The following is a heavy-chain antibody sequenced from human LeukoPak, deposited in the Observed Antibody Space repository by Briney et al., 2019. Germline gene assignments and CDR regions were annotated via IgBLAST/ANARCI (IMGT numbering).Heavy chain of an antibody. J-gene: IGHJ6*03. Sequence: SETLSLTCAVYGGSFSGCYWSWIRHPPGQGLELIGEVNFTGRTYYTPSLKSRVTISEDSSKHQFSLKLSSVTAADTAVYYCVSSLVGGRGCPFCYMDVWGKGTTVTVSS. CDR3: VSSLVGGRGCPFCYMDV. V-gene: IGHV4-34*01. D-gene: IGHD6-19*01. CDR1: GGSFSGCY. CDR2: VNFTGRT.